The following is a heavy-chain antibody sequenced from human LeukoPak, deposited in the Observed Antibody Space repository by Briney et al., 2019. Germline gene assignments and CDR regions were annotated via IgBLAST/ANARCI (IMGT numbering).Heavy chain of an antibody. Sequence: GGSLRLSCAASGFTFSSYEMNWVRQAPGKGLEWVSYISSSGSTIYYADSVKGRFTISRDNSKNTLYLQMNSLRAEDTAVYYCARAYYDSSGYYQQNWFDPWGQGTLVTISS. CDR1: GFTFSSYE. D-gene: IGHD3-22*01. V-gene: IGHV3-48*03. CDR3: ARAYYDSSGYYQQNWFDP. J-gene: IGHJ5*02. CDR2: ISSSGSTI.